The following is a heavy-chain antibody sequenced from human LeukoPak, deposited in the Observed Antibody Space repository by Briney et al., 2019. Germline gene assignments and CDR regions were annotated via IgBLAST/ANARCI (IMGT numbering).Heavy chain of an antibody. CDR1: GYSISSGYY. J-gene: IGHJ3*02. D-gene: IGHD2-2*01. CDR3: ALVPAAILDAFDI. V-gene: IGHV4-38-2*01. Sequence: PSETLSLTCAVSGYSISSGYYWGWIRQPPGKGLEWIGSIYHSGSTYYNPSLKSRVTISVDTSKNQFSLKLSSVTAADTAVYYCALVPAAILDAFDIWGQGTVVTVSS. CDR2: IYHSGST.